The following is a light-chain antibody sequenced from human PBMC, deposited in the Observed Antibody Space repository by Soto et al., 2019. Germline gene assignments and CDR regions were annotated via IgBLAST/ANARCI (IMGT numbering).Light chain of an antibody. CDR2: GAS. CDR3: QKHNSDPL. CDR1: QDISNY. V-gene: IGKV1-27*01. J-gene: IGKJ4*01. Sequence: DIQMTQSPSSLSASVGNRVIITCRASQDISNYLAWYQQKPGKVPKLLIYGASTFQSGVPSRFSGSGSGTDFTLTISSLQTEDVATYYCQKHNSDPLFGGGTKVEIK.